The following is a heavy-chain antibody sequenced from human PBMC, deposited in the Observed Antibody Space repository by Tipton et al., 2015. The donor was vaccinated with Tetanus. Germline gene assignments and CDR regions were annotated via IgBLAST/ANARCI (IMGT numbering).Heavy chain of an antibody. V-gene: IGHV3-23*01. CDR3: AKALGSSAWYGT. D-gene: IGHD6-13*01. J-gene: IGHJ5*02. CDR2: ITGGNT. CDR1: GFTFSNYA. Sequence: SLRLSCAASGFTFSNYAMSWVRQAPGKGLEWVSGITGGNTYYADSVKGRFTISRDNSKNTLSLQMNSLRDEDTAVYYCAKALGSSAWYGTWGQGTLVTVSS.